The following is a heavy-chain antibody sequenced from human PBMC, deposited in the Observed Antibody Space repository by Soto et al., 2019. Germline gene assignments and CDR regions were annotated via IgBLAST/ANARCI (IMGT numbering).Heavy chain of an antibody. Sequence: LRLSCAASGFTFSSYGMHWVRQAPGKGLEWVAVIWYDGSNKYYADSVKGRFTISRDNSKNTLYLQMNSLRAEDTAVYYCARDSAYGDYGDAFHICGPGIIVTV. D-gene: IGHD4-17*01. J-gene: IGHJ3*02. V-gene: IGHV3-33*01. CDR2: IWYDGSNK. CDR1: GFTFSSYG. CDR3: ARDSAYGDYGDAFHI.